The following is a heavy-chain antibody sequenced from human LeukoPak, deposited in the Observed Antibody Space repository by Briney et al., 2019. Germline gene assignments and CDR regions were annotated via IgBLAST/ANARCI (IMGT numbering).Heavy chain of an antibody. J-gene: IGHJ4*02. CDR3: ARARSYCSGGSCVIGEWGY. D-gene: IGHD2-15*01. CDR1: GGTFSSYA. V-gene: IGHV1-69*05. Sequence: ASVKVSCKASGGTFSSYAISWVRQAPGQGLEWMGRIIPIFGTANYAQKFQGRVTITTDESTSTAYMELSRLRSEDTAVYYCARARSYCSGGSCVIGEWGYWGQGTLVTVSS. CDR2: IIPIFGTA.